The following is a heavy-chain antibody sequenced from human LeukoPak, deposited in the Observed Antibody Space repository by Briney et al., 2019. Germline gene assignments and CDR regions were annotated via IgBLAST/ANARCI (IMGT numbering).Heavy chain of an antibody. V-gene: IGHV1-46*01. CDR3: ARDKSVGAPRSNFDY. J-gene: IGHJ4*02. CDR1: GYTFTSYY. CDR2: INPSGGST. D-gene: IGHD1-26*01. Sequence: GASVKVSCKASGYTFTSYYMHWVRQAPGQGLEWMGIINPSGGSTSYAQKFQGRVTMTRDTSTCTVYMELSSLRSEDTAVYYCARDKSVGAPRSNFDYWGQGTLVTVSS.